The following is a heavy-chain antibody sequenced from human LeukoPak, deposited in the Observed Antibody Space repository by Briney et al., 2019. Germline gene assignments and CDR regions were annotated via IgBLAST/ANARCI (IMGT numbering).Heavy chain of an antibody. V-gene: IGHV1-18*01. CDR1: GYSFTTYG. Sequence: GASVKVSCKASGYSFTTYGISWVRQAPGQGLEWMGWISAYNGNTNYAQKLQGRVTMTTDTSTSTAYMELSSLRSEDTAVYYCAAHDYDSSGYYGRYDYWGQGTLVTVSS. J-gene: IGHJ4*02. CDR2: ISAYNGNT. CDR3: AAHDYDSSGYYGRYDY. D-gene: IGHD3-22*01.